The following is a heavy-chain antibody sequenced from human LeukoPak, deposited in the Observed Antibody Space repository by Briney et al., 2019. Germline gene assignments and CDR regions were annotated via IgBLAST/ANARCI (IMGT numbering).Heavy chain of an antibody. CDR2: IKQDGSEK. J-gene: IGHJ4*02. CDR3: ARTVYCSGGSCYPFDY. D-gene: IGHD2-15*01. CDR1: GFTFSNYW. V-gene: IGHV3-7*01. Sequence: GGSLRLSCAASGFTFSNYWMSWVRQAPGKGLEWVANIKQDGSEKYYVDSVKGRFTISRDNAKNSLYLQMNSLRAEDTAVYYCARTVYCSGGSCYPFDYWGQGTLVTVSS.